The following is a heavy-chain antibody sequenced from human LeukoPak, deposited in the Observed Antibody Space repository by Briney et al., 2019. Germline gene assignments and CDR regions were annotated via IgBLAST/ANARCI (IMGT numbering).Heavy chain of an antibody. CDR1: GGTFSSYA. CDR3: ARGPPVAGDYFDY. V-gene: IGHV1-69*05. CDR2: IIPIFGTA. Sequence: GASVKVSCKASGGTFSSYAISWVRQAPGQGLEWMGRIIPIFGTANYAQKFQGRVTMTRDTSTSTVYMELSSLRSEDTAVYYCARGPPVAGDYFDYWGQGTLVTVSS. D-gene: IGHD6-19*01. J-gene: IGHJ4*02.